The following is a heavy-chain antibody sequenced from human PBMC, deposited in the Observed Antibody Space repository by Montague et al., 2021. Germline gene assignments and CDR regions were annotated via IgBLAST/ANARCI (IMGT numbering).Heavy chain of an antibody. D-gene: IGHD6-19*01. Sequence: CAISGDSVSSNSVTWHWIRQSPSRGLEWLGRTYYRSKWANDYALSVRSRITSNPDTSKNQFSLQLDSVTPEDTAVYYCVRQSVSGKFDYWGQGTRVTVSS. CDR2: TYYRSKWAN. J-gene: IGHJ4*02. CDR3: VRQSVSGKFDY. CDR1: GDSVSSNSVT. V-gene: IGHV6-1*01.